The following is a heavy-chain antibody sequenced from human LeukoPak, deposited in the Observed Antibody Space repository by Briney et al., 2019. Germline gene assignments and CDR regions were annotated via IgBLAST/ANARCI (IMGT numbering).Heavy chain of an antibody. CDR2: ISSSGSTI. J-gene: IGHJ4*02. V-gene: IGHV3-48*03. CDR3: ARAGGFGELFEFDY. D-gene: IGHD3-10*01. Sequence: PGGSLRLSCAASGFTFSSYEMNWVRQAPGKGLEWVSYISSSGSTIYYADSVKGRFTISRDNAKNSLYLQMNSLRAEDTAVYYCARAGGFGELFEFDYWGQGTLVTVSS. CDR1: GFTFSSYE.